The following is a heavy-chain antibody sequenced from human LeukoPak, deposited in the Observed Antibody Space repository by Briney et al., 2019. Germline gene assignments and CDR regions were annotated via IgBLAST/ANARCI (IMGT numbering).Heavy chain of an antibody. D-gene: IGHD5/OR15-5a*01. CDR3: VYYSIVSGCFDP. V-gene: IGHV4-59*01. CDR2: IYYSGST. CDR1: GGSISSYY. Sequence: PSETLSLTCTVSGGSISSYYWSWIRQPPGKGLEWIGYIYYSGSTNYNPSLKSRVTISVDTSKNQFSLKLSSVTAADTAVYYCVYYSIVSGCFDPWGQGTLVTVSS. J-gene: IGHJ5*02.